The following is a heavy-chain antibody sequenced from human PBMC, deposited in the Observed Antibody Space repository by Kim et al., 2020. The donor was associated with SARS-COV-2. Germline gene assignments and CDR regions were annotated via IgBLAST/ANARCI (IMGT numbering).Heavy chain of an antibody. D-gene: IGHD3-10*01. J-gene: IGHJ3*02. CDR1: GGSISSGSYY. CDR2: IYTSGST. CDR3: AREGTSYGSGSTDDAFDI. V-gene: IGHV4-61*02. Sequence: SETLSLTCTVSGGSISSGSYYWSWIRQPAGKGLEWIGRIYTSGSTNYNPSLKSRVTISVDTSKNQFSLKLSSVTAADTAVYYCAREGTSYGSGSTDDAFDIGGQGTMVTVSS.